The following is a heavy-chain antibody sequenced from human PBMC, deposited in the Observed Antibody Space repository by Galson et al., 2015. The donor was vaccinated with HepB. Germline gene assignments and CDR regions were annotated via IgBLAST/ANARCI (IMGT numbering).Heavy chain of an antibody. CDR2: IYSGGGT. CDR3: GRDPNGDYVGAFEM. V-gene: IGHV3-66*01. D-gene: IGHD4-17*01. Sequence: SLRLSCAASGFTVSNNYMSWVRQAPGKGLEWVSVIYSGGGTDYADSVKGRFTISRDNSKNTVYLEMNCLRVEDTAVYYCGRDPNGDYVGAFEMWGQGTMVTVTS. CDR1: GFTVSNNY. J-gene: IGHJ3*02.